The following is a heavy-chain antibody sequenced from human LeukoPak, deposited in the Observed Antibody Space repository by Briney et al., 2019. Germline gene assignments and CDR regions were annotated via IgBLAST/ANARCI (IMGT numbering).Heavy chain of an antibody. J-gene: IGHJ1*01. CDR1: GFTFGSYG. V-gene: IGHV3-23*01. CDR3: AIMHGYYDGSGYWVR. D-gene: IGHD3-22*01. Sequence: GGSLRLSCAASGFTFGSYGMSWVRQAPGKGLEWVSFITPNADRTSYADSVESRFTISRDNPRNTLYMQMNSLRDEDTALYYCAIMHGYYDGSGYWVRWGQGTLVTVSS. CDR2: ITPNADRT.